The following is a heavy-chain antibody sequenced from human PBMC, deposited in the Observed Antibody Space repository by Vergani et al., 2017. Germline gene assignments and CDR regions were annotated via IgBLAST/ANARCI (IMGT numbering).Heavy chain of an antibody. Sequence: EVELVQSGPEMRKPGESLKISCKGSEYSFGNYWIGWVRQMPGKGLEWMGIIYLADSDTSYSTSFQGQVTSSADKTISTAFLQWDSLKASDTALYYCARNTTYTDSWGQGTLFTVSS. CDR1: EYSFGNYW. J-gene: IGHJ4*02. CDR2: IYLADSDT. V-gene: IGHV5-51*03. D-gene: IGHD1-1*01. CDR3: ARNTTYTDS.